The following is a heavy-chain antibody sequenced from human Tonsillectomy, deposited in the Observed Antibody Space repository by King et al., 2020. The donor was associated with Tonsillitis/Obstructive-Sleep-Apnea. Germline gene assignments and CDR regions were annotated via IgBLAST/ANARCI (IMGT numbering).Heavy chain of an antibody. CDR2: FFGVGST. CDR3: VKDVYCSGGTCYTTY. D-gene: IGHD2-15*01. V-gene: IGHV3-66*01. J-gene: IGHJ4*02. Sequence: EVQLVESGGGLVQPGGSLRLSCTVSGFTVSSSYMSWVRQAPGKGLEWVSVFFGVGSTYYADSVQGRFSMSTDNSKTTLFLQMNSLRAEDTALYYCVKDVYCSGGTCYTTYWGQGTLVTVSS. CDR1: GFTVSSSY.